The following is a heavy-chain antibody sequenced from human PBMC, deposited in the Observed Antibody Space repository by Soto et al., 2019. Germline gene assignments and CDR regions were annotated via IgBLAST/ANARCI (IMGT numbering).Heavy chain of an antibody. CDR1: GDSISSYY. D-gene: IGHD3-22*01. J-gene: IGHJ4*02. CDR3: ALRSMAVVPEY. Sequence: QVQLQESGPGLVKPSETLSLTCAVSGDSISSYYCMWIRQPPGKGLESIGYLYYGRSANYNPSLMRRVTSSVDTSTNQCSLTLSSMTAADTAVYYCALRSMAVVPEYWGQGTLVTVSS. CDR2: LYYGRSA. V-gene: IGHV4-59*01.